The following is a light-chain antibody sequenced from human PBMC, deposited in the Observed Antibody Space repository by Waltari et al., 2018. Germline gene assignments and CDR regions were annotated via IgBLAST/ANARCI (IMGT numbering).Light chain of an antibody. Sequence: EIVLTQSPATLSLSPAERATLSCRASQSVRSYLAWYQQKPGQAPRLLIYVASKRATGIPARFSGSGSGTDFTLTISSLEPEDFAVYYCQQRYSWPLTFGGGTKVEIK. CDR3: QQRYSWPLT. CDR1: QSVRSY. J-gene: IGKJ4*01. CDR2: VAS. V-gene: IGKV3-11*01.